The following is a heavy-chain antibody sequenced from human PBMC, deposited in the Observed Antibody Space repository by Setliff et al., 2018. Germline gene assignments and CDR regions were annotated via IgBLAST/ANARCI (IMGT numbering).Heavy chain of an antibody. J-gene: IGHJ3*01. CDR2: INWNGGST. D-gene: IGHD3-22*01. CDR1: GFTFFSYT. V-gene: IGHV3-20*04. CDR3: ARAHRYFSDTSGYFYDQGRSAFDV. Sequence: PGGSLRLSCTTSGFTFFSYTMNWVRQAPGKGLEWVSGINWNGGSTGYADSVKGRFTISRDNAKNSLYLQMNSLGAEDTALYYCARAHRYFSDTSGYFYDQGRSAFDVWGQGTMVTVSS.